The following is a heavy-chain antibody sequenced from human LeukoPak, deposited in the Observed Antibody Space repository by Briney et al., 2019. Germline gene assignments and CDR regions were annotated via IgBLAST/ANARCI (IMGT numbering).Heavy chain of an antibody. CDR1: GVTFSSYA. CDR3: AKRSRGYPLLPAYYFDY. CDR2: SSGSWGST. J-gene: IGHJ4*02. V-gene: IGHV3-23*01. D-gene: IGHD2-2*01. Sequence: GVSLRLSCTVSGVTFSSYAMSWVRHAPGKGLEWVSASSGSWGSTYYADSVKGRRAIFRDNSKNTLYLQMNSLRAEDTAVYYCAKRSRGYPLLPAYYFDYWGQGTLVTVSS.